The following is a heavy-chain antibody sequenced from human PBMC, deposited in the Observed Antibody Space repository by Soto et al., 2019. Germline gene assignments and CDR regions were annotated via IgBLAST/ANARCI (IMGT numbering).Heavy chain of an antibody. J-gene: IGHJ3*02. CDR1: GFTFSGYS. V-gene: IGHV3-48*04. D-gene: IGHD4-17*01. CDR3: ARARPTSGPAYGLDI. CDR2: IGSTGSVT. Sequence: EVQLVESGGGLVQPGGSLRLSCAVSGFTFSGYSVNWVRQAPGRGLEWVSFIGSTGSVTHYADSVMGRFTISRDNARTSLYLQMASLRADDTAVYRGARARPTSGPAYGLDIWGQGTLVTVSS.